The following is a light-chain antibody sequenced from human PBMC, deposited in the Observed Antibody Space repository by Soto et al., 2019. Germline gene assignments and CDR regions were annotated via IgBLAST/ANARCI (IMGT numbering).Light chain of an antibody. CDR3: QQYNNWPRT. CDR2: GAS. V-gene: IGKV3D-15*01. J-gene: IGKJ2*01. CDR1: QSVSSN. Sequence: EIVMTQSPATLSVSPGERGTLSCRASQSVSSNLAWYQQKPGQAPRLLIYGASTRATGIPARFSGSGSGTDFTLTISSLQSEDFAVYYCQQYNNWPRTFGQGTKLEIK.